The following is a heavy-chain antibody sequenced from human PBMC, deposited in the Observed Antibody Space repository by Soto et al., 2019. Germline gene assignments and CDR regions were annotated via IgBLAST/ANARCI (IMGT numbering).Heavy chain of an antibody. D-gene: IGHD2-2*01. J-gene: IGHJ4*02. Sequence: PGGSLRLSCSASGFTFSNYAMGWVRQAPGKGLEWFSAITGNGGDTYYADSVRGRFTISRDNSNSALYLQMNSLRAEDTAVYYCAKGSASSRPYYFDCWAQGTLVTVSS. CDR2: ITGNGGDT. CDR1: GFTFSNYA. CDR3: AKGSASSRPYYFDC. V-gene: IGHV3-23*01.